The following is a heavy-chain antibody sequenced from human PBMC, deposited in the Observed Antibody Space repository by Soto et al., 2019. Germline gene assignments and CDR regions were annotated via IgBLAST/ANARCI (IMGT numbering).Heavy chain of an antibody. CDR2: ISGRGGST. CDR1: GFTFSSYA. CDR3: AEGVNWNDHPFMDV. J-gene: IGHJ6*03. Sequence: GGSLRLSCAASGFTFSSYAMNWVRQVPGKGLEWVSAISGRGGSTYYADSVKGRFTISRDNSQNTLYLQMNSLRAEDTAIYFCAEGVNWNDHPFMDVGGKGTPVPGSS. D-gene: IGHD1-1*01. V-gene: IGHV3-23*01.